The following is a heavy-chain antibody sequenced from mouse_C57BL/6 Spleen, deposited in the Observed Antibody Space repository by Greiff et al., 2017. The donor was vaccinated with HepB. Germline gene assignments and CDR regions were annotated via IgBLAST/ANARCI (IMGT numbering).Heavy chain of an antibody. CDR3: ATGVTDYYAMDY. D-gene: IGHD2-13*01. CDR2: IYPGSGNT. Sequence: VQLQQSGAELVRPGASVKLSCKASGYTFTDYYIHWVKQRPGKGLEWIARIYPGSGNTYYNEKFKGKATLTAEKSSSTAYMQLSSLTSEGSAVYFCATGVTDYYAMDYWGQGTSVTVSS. CDR1: GYTFTDYY. V-gene: IGHV1-76*01. J-gene: IGHJ4*01.